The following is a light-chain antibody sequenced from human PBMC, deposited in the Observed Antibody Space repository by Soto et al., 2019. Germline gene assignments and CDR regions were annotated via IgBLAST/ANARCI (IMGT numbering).Light chain of an antibody. CDR3: QQYNGLPRT. V-gene: IGKV3-15*01. J-gene: IGKJ1*01. CDR2: GGS. Sequence: EIVLTQSPAALSVSPGERATLSCRASQSITSDLAWYQQKPGQAPRFIMYGGSIKPHGIPDRFSGSGSGTDFTLTISSLQPEDFSVYYCQQYNGLPRTFGQGTKVEVK. CDR1: QSITSD.